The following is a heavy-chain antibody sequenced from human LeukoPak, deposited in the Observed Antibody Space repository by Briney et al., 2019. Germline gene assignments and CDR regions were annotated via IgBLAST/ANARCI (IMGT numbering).Heavy chain of an antibody. CDR3: ARDLGWGSPVAY. J-gene: IGHJ4*02. D-gene: IGHD3-16*01. V-gene: IGHV4-4*07. CDR1: GGSISSYY. Sequence: PSETLSLTCTVSGGSISSYYWNWIRQPAGKGLEWIGKIYGGGSTTYNPSPNYNPSLKSRVTMSMDTSNNEFSLSLTSVTAADTAVYYCARDLGWGSPVAYWGQGILVTVSS. CDR2: IYGGGSTTYNPSP.